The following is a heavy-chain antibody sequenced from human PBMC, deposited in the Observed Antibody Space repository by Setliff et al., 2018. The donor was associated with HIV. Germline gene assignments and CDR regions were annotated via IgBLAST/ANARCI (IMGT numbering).Heavy chain of an antibody. CDR3: ARSNPYDYDISGYPPLDY. CDR1: GFALTGYE. V-gene: IGHV3-48*03. CDR2: INTSGSKR. Sequence: GGSLRLSCVASGFALTGYEMNWVSQAPGKGLEWLSYINTSGSKRHYAASVEGRFTVSRDNAKDSLFLQMTSLRVEDTAVYRCARSNPYDYDISGYPPLDYWGLGALVTVSS. D-gene: IGHD3-22*01. J-gene: IGHJ4*02.